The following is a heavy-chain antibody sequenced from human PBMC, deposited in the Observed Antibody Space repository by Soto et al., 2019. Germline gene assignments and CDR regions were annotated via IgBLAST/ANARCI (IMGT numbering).Heavy chain of an antibody. CDR2: ISYDGSNK. CDR1: GFTFSSYA. CDR3: ARGREIYDYVWGSYRPDAFDI. Sequence: QVQLVESGGGVVQPGRSLRLSCAASGFTFSSYAMHWVRQAPGKGLEWVAVISYDGSNKYYADSVKGRFTISRDNSKNTLYPQMNSLRAEDTAVYYCARGREIYDYVWGSYRPDAFDIWGQGTMVTVSS. D-gene: IGHD3-16*02. J-gene: IGHJ3*02. V-gene: IGHV3-30-3*01.